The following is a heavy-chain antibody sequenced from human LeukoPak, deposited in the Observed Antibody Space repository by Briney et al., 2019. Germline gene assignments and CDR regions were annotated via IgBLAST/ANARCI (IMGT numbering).Heavy chain of an antibody. J-gene: IGHJ3*02. CDR2: ISDSGGHT. D-gene: IGHD1-1*01. CDR1: GFTFSNYA. V-gene: IGHV3-23*01. CDR3: AKANGVKGKGVDI. Sequence: GGSLRLSCAASGFTFSNYAMSWVRQAPGKGLEWVSSISDSGGHTYYADSVKGRFTISRDNSKNTLYLQMNSLRAEDTAVYYCAKANGVKGKGVDIWGQGTMVTVSS.